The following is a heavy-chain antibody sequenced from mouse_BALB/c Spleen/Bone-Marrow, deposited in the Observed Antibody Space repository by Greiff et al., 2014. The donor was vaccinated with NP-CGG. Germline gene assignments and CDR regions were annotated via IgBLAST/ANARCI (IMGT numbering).Heavy chain of an antibody. CDR3: AREGDTNFDV. V-gene: IGHV1S137*01. Sequence: QVQLQQPGAELVRPGVSVKISCKGSGYTFTDYGMHWGEQSHAKSLEGIGVISTYYGDASYNQKFKGKATMTVDKSSSTAYMELARLTSEDSAIYYCAREGDTNFDVWGAGTTVTVSS. D-gene: IGHD3-3*01. CDR2: ISTYYGDA. J-gene: IGHJ1*01. CDR1: GYTFTDYG.